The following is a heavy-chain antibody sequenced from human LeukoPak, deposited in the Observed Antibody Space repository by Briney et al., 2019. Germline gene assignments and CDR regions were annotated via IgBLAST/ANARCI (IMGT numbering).Heavy chain of an antibody. V-gene: IGHV3-74*01. CDR1: GFTFSSYW. CDR3: ARALVAGVTLNALDI. D-gene: IGHD2-15*01. Sequence: GGSLRLSCAASGFTFSSYWMHWVRQAPGKGLVWVARIQYDGSTTNYADSVKGRFTISRDNAKKTLYVQMNSLRAEDTAVYYCARALVAGVTLNALDIWGQGTMVTVSS. J-gene: IGHJ3*02. CDR2: IQYDGSTT.